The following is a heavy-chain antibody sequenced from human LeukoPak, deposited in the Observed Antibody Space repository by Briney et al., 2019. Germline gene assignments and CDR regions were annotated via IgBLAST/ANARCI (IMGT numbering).Heavy chain of an antibody. Sequence: ASVKVSCKASGYTFTGYYMHWVRQAPGQGLEWMGWINPNSGGTNYAQKFQGRVTMTRDTSISTAYMELSRLRSDDTAVYYCARDSADLRFLEWLSIWEYFXYWGQGTLVTVSS. J-gene: IGHJ4*02. D-gene: IGHD3-3*01. CDR1: GYTFTGYY. CDR3: ARDSADLRFLEWLSIWEYFXY. V-gene: IGHV1-2*02. CDR2: INPNSGGT.